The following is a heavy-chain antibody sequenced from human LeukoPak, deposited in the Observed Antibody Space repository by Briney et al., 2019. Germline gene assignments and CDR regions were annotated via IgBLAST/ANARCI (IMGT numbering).Heavy chain of an antibody. CDR2: IIPIFGTA. J-gene: IGHJ5*02. D-gene: IGHD2-2*01. V-gene: IGHV1-69*06. Sequence: SVKVSCKASGGTFSSYAISWVRQAPGQGLEWMGGIIPIFGTANYAQKFQGRVTITADKSTSTAYMELSSLRSEDTAVYYCARDVGRRGSTSWFDPWGQGTLVTVSS. CDR1: GGTFSSYA. CDR3: ARDVGRRGSTSWFDP.